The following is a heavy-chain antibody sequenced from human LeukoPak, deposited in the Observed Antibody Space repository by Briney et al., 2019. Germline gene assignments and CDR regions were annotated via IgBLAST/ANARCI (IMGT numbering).Heavy chain of an antibody. CDR1: GGXFSGYY. CDR2: INHSGST. D-gene: IGHD3-16*02. V-gene: IGHV4-34*01. CDR3: ARDQVVMITFGGVIEQRYYGMDV. J-gene: IGHJ6*02. Sequence: SETLSLTCAVYGGXFSGYYWSWIRQPPGKGLKWIGEINHSGSTNYNPSLKSRVTISVDTSKNQFSLKLSSVTAADTAVYYCARDQVVMITFGGVIEQRYYGMDVWGQGTAVTVSS.